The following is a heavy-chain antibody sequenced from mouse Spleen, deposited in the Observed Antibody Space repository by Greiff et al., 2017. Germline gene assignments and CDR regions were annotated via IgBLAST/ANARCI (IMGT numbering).Heavy chain of an antibody. Sequence: QVQLKESGPELVKPGASVKISCKASGYSFTSYYIHWVKQRPGQGLEWIGWIYPGSGNTKYNEKFKGKATLTADTSSSTAYMQLSSLTSEDSAVYYCARGSGDNAMDYWGQGTSVTVSS. J-gene: IGHJ4*01. CDR3: ARGSGDNAMDY. CDR1: GYSFTSYY. CDR2: IYPGSGNT. V-gene: IGHV1-66*01.